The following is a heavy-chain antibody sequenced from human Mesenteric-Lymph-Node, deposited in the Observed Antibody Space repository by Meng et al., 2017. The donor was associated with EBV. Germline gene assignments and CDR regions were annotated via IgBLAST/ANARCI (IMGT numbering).Heavy chain of an antibody. J-gene: IGHJ4*02. CDR3: AREPYFYDSGGRFDN. V-gene: IGHV4-4*02. CDR2: IYHSGST. Sequence: QVHVQGAGPGLVTCLAHLVLTCAVCGATVSSCNWWNWGRPPPGKGLECVVRIYHSGSTYYNPSLKSLVTISMDKSKNQFFLKLTSVTVADTAVYYCAREPYFYDSGGRFDNWGQGSLVTVSS. D-gene: IGHD3-22*01. CDR1: GATVSSCNW.